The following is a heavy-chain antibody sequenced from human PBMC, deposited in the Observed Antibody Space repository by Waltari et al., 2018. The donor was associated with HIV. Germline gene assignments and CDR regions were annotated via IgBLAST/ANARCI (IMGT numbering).Heavy chain of an antibody. CDR2: INPSGGST. CDR3: ARVTYYYDSSGYKHDAFDI. CDR1: GYTFTSYY. Sequence: QVQLVQSGAEVKKPGASVKVSCKASGYTFTSYYMHWVRQAPGQGLEWMGIINPSGGSTSYAQKFQGRVTMTRDTSTSTVYMELSSLRSEDTAVYYCARVTYYYDSSGYKHDAFDIWGQGTMVTVSS. D-gene: IGHD3-22*01. J-gene: IGHJ3*02. V-gene: IGHV1-46*01.